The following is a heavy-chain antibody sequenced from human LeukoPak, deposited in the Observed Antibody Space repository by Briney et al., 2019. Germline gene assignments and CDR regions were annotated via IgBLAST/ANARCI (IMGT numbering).Heavy chain of an antibody. Sequence: GGSLRLSCAASGFSFSSFWMGWLRQAPGKGLEWVANINPDGSDKNYVDSVKGRFTISRDNAKNALFLQMSSLRVEDTAVYYCGASLLSWGQGTLVTVSS. CDR1: GFSFSSFW. CDR3: GASLLS. D-gene: IGHD2-15*01. CDR2: INPDGSDK. J-gene: IGHJ4*02. V-gene: IGHV3-7*01.